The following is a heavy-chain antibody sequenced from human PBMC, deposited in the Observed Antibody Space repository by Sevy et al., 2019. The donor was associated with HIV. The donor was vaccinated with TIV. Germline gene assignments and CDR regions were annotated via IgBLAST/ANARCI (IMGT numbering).Heavy chain of an antibody. CDR1: GFSFSSYG. D-gene: IGHD3-10*01. CDR3: VKEGGGGGGDH. J-gene: IGHJ4*02. CDR2: IQYDGSNK. V-gene: IGHV3-30*02. Sequence: GGSLRLSCAASGFSFSSYGMHWVRQAPGKGLEWMSYIQYDGSNKEYADSVKGRFTISRDNSKNTLYLQMNSLRVEDSAVFYCVKEGGGGGGDHWGQGTLVTVSS.